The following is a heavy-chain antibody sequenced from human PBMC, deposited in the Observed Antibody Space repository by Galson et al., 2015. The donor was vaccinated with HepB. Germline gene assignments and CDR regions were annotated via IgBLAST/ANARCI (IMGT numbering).Heavy chain of an antibody. J-gene: IGHJ6*02. D-gene: IGHD3-22*01. CDR3: ARQSKIVVPASDQHGMDV. CDR1: GYIFTTYW. CDR2: IDPSDFYT. Sequence: GAEVKKPGESLRISCKGSGYIFTTYWISWVRQMPGKGLEWMGRIDPSDFYTDYSPSFQGHVSISADKSVNTAFLYWSSLKASDTAIYYCARQSKIVVPASDQHGMDVWGQGTTVTVSS. V-gene: IGHV5-10-1*01.